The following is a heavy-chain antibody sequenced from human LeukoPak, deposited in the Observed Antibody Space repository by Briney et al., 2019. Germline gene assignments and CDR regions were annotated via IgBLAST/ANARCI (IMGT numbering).Heavy chain of an antibody. CDR2: IYYSGST. J-gene: IGHJ4*02. V-gene: IGHV4-59*01. Sequence: SETLSLTCTVSGGSISSYYWSWIRQPPGEGLEWIGYIYYSGSTNYTPSLKSRVTISVATSKNQFSLKLSSVTAADTAVYYCARDSAAGLFDYWGQGTLVTVSS. CDR3: ARDSAAGLFDY. CDR1: GGSISSYY. D-gene: IGHD6-13*01.